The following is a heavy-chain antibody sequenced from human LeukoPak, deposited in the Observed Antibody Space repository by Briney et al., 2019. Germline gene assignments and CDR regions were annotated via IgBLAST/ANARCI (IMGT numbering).Heavy chain of an antibody. Sequence: SETLSLTCAVYGGSFGGYYWSWIRQPPGKGLEWIGEINHSGSTNYNPSLKSRVTISVDTSKNQFSLKLSSVTAADTAVYYCARGPGIAVAGSYWFDPWGQGTLVTVSS. D-gene: IGHD6-19*01. CDR1: GGSFGGYY. V-gene: IGHV4-34*01. J-gene: IGHJ5*02. CDR2: INHSGST. CDR3: ARGPGIAVAGSYWFDP.